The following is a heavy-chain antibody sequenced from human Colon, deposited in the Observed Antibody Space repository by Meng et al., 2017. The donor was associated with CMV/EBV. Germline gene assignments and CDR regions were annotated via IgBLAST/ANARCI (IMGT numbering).Heavy chain of an antibody. V-gene: IGHV3-23*03. CDR3: AKAGPGWYSDY. CDR1: GLTVSGNY. D-gene: IGHD3-10*01. Sequence: GESLKISCAASGLTVSGNYMSWVRQAPGKGLQWVSVIDSGDNNTYYVDSVKGRFTISRDNSKNTLYLQMNSLRAEDTAIYYCAKAGPGWYSDYWGQGTLVTVSS. CDR2: IDSGDNNT. J-gene: IGHJ4*02.